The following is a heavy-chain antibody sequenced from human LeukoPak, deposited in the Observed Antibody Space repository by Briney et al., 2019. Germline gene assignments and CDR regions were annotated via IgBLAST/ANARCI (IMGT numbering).Heavy chain of an antibody. CDR2: IYHSGST. CDR3: ASGGYSGYDFNFDY. D-gene: IGHD5-12*01. CDR1: GGSIGTGRYS. V-gene: IGHV4-30-2*01. Sequence: SETLSLTCAVSGGSIGTGRYSWNWIRQPPGKGLEWIAYIYHSGSTYYNPSLKSRVTVLVDRSKNQFSLNLSSVTAADTAVYYCASGGYSGYDFNFDYWGQGTLVTVSS. J-gene: IGHJ4*02.